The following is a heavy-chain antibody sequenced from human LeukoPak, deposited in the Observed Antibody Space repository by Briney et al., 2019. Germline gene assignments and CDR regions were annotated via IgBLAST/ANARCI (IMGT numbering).Heavy chain of an antibody. D-gene: IGHD6-13*01. CDR1: GGSISSSSYY. Sequence: SETLSLACTVSGGSISSSSYYWGWIRQPPGKGLEWIGSIYYSGSTYCNPSLKSRVTISVDTSKNQFSLKLSSVTAADTAVYYCARRGYSSSWYYFDYWGQGTLVTVSS. CDR2: IYYSGST. CDR3: ARRGYSSSWYYFDY. V-gene: IGHV4-39*01. J-gene: IGHJ4*02.